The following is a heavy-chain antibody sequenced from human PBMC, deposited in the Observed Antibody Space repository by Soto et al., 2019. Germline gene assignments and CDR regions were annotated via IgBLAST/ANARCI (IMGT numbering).Heavy chain of an antibody. CDR3: ARGSKGAMTTVTWFDP. Sequence: QVQLQESGPGLVKPSQTLSLTCTVSGGSISSGDYYWSWIRQPPGKGLEWIGYIYYSGSTYYNPSLKSRVTISVDTSKNQFSLKLSSVTAADTAVYYCARGSKGAMTTVTWFDPWGQGTLVTVSS. D-gene: IGHD4-4*01. J-gene: IGHJ5*02. CDR2: IYYSGST. CDR1: GGSISSGDYY. V-gene: IGHV4-30-4*01.